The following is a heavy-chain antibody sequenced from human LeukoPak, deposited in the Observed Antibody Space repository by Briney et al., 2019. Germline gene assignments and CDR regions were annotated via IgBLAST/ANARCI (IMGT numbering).Heavy chain of an antibody. J-gene: IGHJ4*02. Sequence: GESLKISFKGSGYTFTSYRIAWVRQMPGKSLEWMGIIYPGDSATRYSPSFPGQVTIPADKSISTAYLQWNSLKASDTAMYYCARSTGGYGSTLFDYWGQGTLVTVSS. V-gene: IGHV5-51*01. CDR2: IYPGDSAT. CDR1: GYTFTSYR. CDR3: ARSTGGYGSTLFDY. D-gene: IGHD5-18*01.